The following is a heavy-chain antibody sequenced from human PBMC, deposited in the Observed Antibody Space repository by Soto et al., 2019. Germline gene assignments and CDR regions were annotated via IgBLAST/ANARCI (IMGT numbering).Heavy chain of an antibody. CDR1: GGSISSYH. CDR3: ARGDYHGSGSYYSPYYYYYGMDV. Sequence: PSETLSLTCTVSGGSISSYHWSWIGQPPGTGLEWIGYIYYSGSTNYNPSLKSRVTISVDTSKNQFSLKLSSVTAADTAVYYCARGDYHGSGSYYSPYYYYYGMDVWGQGTTVT. V-gene: IGHV4-59*01. D-gene: IGHD3-10*01. J-gene: IGHJ6*02. CDR2: IYYSGST.